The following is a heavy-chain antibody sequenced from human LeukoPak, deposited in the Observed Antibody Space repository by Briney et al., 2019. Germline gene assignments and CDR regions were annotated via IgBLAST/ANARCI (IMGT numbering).Heavy chain of an antibody. J-gene: IGHJ6*03. CDR3: ASGSSGEYYYYYYMDV. D-gene: IGHD6-6*01. CDR2: IIPIFGTA. V-gene: IGHV1-69*06. CDR1: GGTFISYA. Sequence: SVKVSCKASGGTFISYAISWVRQAPGQGLEWMGGIIPIFGTANYAQKFQGRVTITADKSTSTAYMELSSLRSEDTAVYYCASGSSGEYYYYYYMDVWGKGTTVTVSS.